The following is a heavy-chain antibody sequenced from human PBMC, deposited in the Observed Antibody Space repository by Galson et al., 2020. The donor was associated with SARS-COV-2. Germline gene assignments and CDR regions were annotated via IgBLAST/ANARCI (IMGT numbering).Heavy chain of an antibody. V-gene: IGHV3-9*01. CDR1: GFTFDDYA. CDR3: AKDMIAAAGSPEGGWSYEFDP. J-gene: IGHJ5*02. CDR2: ISWNSGSI. Sequence: SLKISCAASGFTFDDYAMHWVRQAPGKGPAWVTGISWNSGSIGYADSVKGRFTISRDNAKNSLYLQMNSLRAEDTALYYCAKDMIAAAGSPEGGWSYEFDPWGQGTLVTVSS. D-gene: IGHD6-13*01.